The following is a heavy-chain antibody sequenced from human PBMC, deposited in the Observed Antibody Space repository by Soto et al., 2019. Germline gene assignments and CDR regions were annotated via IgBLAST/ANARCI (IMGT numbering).Heavy chain of an antibody. J-gene: IGHJ5*02. Sequence: PGGSLRLSCAASGFTFSSYAMSWVRQAPGKGLEWVSAISGSGGSTYYADSVKGRFTISRDNSKNTLYLQMNSLRAEDTAVYYCAKDGDIVLVPAAMAQWNWFDPWGQGT. CDR3: AKDGDIVLVPAAMAQWNWFDP. D-gene: IGHD2-2*01. CDR2: ISGSGGST. V-gene: IGHV3-23*01. CDR1: GFTFSSYA.